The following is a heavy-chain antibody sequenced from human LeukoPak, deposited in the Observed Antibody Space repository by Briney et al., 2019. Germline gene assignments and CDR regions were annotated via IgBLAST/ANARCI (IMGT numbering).Heavy chain of an antibody. D-gene: IGHD1-26*01. V-gene: IGHV3-21*01. Sequence: PGGSLRLSCAASGFTFSSYNMNWVRQAPGKGLESVSSITSSSSYIYYADSVKGRFTISRDNAKNSLFLQMNSLTAEDTAVYYCARDPYSGGYWSYYYYMDVWGKGTTVTISS. CDR1: GFTFSSYN. CDR3: ARDPYSGGYWSYYYYMDV. J-gene: IGHJ6*03. CDR2: ITSSSSYI.